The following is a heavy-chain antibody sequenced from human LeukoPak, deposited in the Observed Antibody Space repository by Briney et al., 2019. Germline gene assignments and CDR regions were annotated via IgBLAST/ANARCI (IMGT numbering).Heavy chain of an antibody. D-gene: IGHD5-24*01. J-gene: IGHJ6*03. CDR1: GFTFSSYA. V-gene: IGHV3-23*01. Sequence: PGGSLRLSCAAPGFTFSSYAMSWVRQAPGKGLGWVSAISGSGGSTYYADSVKGRFTISRDNSKNTLYLQMNSLRAEDTAVYYCPKARRRVEMATIGDYYYYMDVWGKGTTVTVSS. CDR3: PKARRRVEMATIGDYYYYMDV. CDR2: ISGSGGST.